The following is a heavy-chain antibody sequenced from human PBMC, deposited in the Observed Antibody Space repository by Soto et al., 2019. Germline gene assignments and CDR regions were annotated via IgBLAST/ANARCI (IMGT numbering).Heavy chain of an antibody. CDR2: ISYDGSNK. CDR3: ARDGEDDLDIVVVPAAFDY. Sequence: XVSLGLSCAASGFTFSSYAMHGVRQAPGKGLEWVAVISYDGSNKYYADSVKGRFTISRDNSKNTLYLQMNSLRAEDTAVYYCARDGEDDLDIVVVPAAFDYWGQGTLVTVSS. J-gene: IGHJ4*02. V-gene: IGHV3-30-3*01. D-gene: IGHD2-2*03. CDR1: GFTFSSYA.